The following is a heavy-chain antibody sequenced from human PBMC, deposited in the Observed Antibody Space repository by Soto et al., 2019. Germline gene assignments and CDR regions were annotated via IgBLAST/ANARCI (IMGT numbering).Heavy chain of an antibody. CDR1: GDSVSRGSHS. CDR3: ARYSNNWFQTEGMDV. D-gene: IGHD6-13*01. V-gene: IGHV4-61*01. CDR2: IYYTGST. J-gene: IGHJ6*02. Sequence: SETLSLTCSVAGDSVSRGSHSWTWTRQPPGKGLEFLGYIYYTGSTNYNPSLKSRVTISVDTSKNQISLMLTSVTAADTAVYYCARYSNNWFQTEGMDVWGQGTTVT.